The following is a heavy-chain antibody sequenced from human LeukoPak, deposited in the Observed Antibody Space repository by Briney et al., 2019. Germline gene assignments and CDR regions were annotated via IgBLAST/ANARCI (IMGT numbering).Heavy chain of an antibody. J-gene: IGHJ4*02. Sequence: SETLSLTCTVSGGSISSYYWSWIRQPPGKGLEWIGYIYYSGSTNYNPSLKSRVTISVDTSKNQFSLKLSSVTAVDTAVYYCARADCSSTSCDLDYWGQGTLVTVSS. CDR1: GGSISSYY. V-gene: IGHV4-59*01. CDR3: ARADCSSTSCDLDY. CDR2: IYYSGST. D-gene: IGHD2-2*01.